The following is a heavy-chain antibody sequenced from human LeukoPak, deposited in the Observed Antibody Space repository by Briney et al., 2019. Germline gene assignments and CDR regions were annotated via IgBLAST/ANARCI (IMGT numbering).Heavy chain of an antibody. V-gene: IGHV3-7*03. D-gene: IGHD6-6*01. Sequence: GGSLRLSCAVSGFTFSGFWMSWSRQAPGKGLEWVARINSDGSEGYYADVVKGRFTISRDNAKNSLYLQINSLRAEDTAVYYCARSSYSSSSSVWGQGTMVTVSS. CDR3: ARSSYSSSSSV. CDR2: INSDGSEG. J-gene: IGHJ3*01. CDR1: GFTFSGFW.